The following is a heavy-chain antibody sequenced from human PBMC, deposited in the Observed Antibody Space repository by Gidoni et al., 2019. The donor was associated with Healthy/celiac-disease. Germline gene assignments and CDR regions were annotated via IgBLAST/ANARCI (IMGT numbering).Heavy chain of an antibody. D-gene: IGHD6-19*01. J-gene: IGHJ4*02. CDR3: AKDRRYSSGWPIFDY. V-gene: IGHV3-9*01. CDR1: GFTFDDYA. CDR2: ISWNRGSI. Sequence: EVQLVESGGGLVQPGRSLRLSCSASGFTFDDYAMPWVRQAPGKGLEWVSGISWNRGSIGYADSVKGRFTISRDNAKNSLYLQMNSLRAEDTALYYCAKDRRYSSGWPIFDYWGQGTLVTVSS.